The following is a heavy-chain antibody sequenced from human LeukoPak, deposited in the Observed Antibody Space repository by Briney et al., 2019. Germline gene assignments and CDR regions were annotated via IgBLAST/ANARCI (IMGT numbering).Heavy chain of an antibody. J-gene: IGHJ5*02. CDR1: GFTFSSYS. CDR3: ARVFSGSYYRTWDP. V-gene: IGHV3-21*06. Sequence: PGGSLRLSCAASGFTFSSYSMNWVRQAPGKGLEWVSSISGTSDYIYYADSVKGRFTISRDNGQNSLYLQMNSLRAEDTAVYYCARVFSGSYYRTWDPWGQGTLVTVSS. CDR2: ISGTSDYI. D-gene: IGHD1-26*01.